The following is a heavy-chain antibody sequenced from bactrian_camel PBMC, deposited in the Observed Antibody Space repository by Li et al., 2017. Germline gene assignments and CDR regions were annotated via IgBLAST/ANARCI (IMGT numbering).Heavy chain of an antibody. V-gene: IGHV3S55*01. J-gene: IGHJ2*01. CDR3: AAGMTPFSCGDTWPKWLEV. CDR2: IGSDGTT. Sequence: QVQLVESGGGSVQAGGSLTLSCAASGKYADTYYLGWFLQAQGKEREAVASIGSDGTTKYADAVKGRFAISQDASKNSLYLEMNSLRSDDSGMYYCAAGMTPFSCGDTWPKWLEVRGQGTQVTVS. CDR1: GKYADTYY. D-gene: IGHD1*01.